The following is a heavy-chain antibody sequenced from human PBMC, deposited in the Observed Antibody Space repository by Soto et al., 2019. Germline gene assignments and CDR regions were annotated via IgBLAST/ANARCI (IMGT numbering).Heavy chain of an antibody. CDR2: IYYSGST. Sequence: SETLSLTCTVSGGSISSYYWSWIRQPPGKGLEWIGYIYYSGSTNYNPSLKSRVTISVDTSKNQFSLKLSSVTAADTAVYYCARGAKSSAAVSRWGQGTLVTVSS. J-gene: IGHJ4*02. CDR3: ARGAKSSAAVSR. CDR1: GGSISSYY. D-gene: IGHD6-13*01. V-gene: IGHV4-59*01.